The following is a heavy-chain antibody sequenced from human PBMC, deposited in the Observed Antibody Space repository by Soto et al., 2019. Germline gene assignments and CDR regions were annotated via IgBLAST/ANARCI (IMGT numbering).Heavy chain of an antibody. D-gene: IGHD6-13*01. J-gene: IGHJ4*02. Sequence: SETLSLTCTVSGGSISSGDYYWSWIRQPPGKGLEWIGYIYYSGSTYYNPSLKSRVTISVDTSKNQFSLKLSSVTAADTAVYYCARALMYSSSWYDYWGQGTLVTVSS. CDR2: IYYSGST. V-gene: IGHV4-30-4*01. CDR1: GGSISSGDYY. CDR3: ARALMYSSSWYDY.